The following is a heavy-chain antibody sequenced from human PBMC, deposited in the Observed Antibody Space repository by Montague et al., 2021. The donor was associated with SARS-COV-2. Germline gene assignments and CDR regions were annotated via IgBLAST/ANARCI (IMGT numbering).Heavy chain of an antibody. CDR3: ARESGDSYHCSFGV. Sequence: SETLSLTCTVSGGSISDYYWAWIRQPPGKGLEWIGYISDSGSTDSNPSLQGRVTMSEDTSKNQFSMTLTSVTAADSAVYYCARESGDSYHCSFGVWGQGVMVTVTS. D-gene: IGHD2-21*02. J-gene: IGHJ6*02. CDR2: ISDSGST. V-gene: IGHV4-59*01. CDR1: GGSISDYY.